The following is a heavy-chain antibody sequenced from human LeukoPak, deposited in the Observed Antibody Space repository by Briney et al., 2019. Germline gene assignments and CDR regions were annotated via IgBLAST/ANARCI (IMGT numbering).Heavy chain of an antibody. CDR2: IYHSGST. CDR3: ARVDNWNDGNYFDY. V-gene: IGHV4-30-2*01. Sequence: SETLSLTCAVSGGSISSGGYSWGWIRQPPGKGLEWIGYIYHSGSTYYNPSLKSRVTISVDRSKNQFSLKLSSVTAADTAVYYCARVDNWNDGNYFDYWGQGTLVTVSS. CDR1: GGSISSGGYS. D-gene: IGHD1-20*01. J-gene: IGHJ4*02.